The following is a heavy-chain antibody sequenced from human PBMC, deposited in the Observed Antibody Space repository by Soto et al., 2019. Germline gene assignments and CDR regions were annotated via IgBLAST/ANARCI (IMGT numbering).Heavy chain of an antibody. CDR1: GGSISSGGYY. Sequence: SETLSLTCTVSGGSISSGGYYWSWIRQHPGKGLEWIGYIYYSGSTYYNPSLKSRVTISVDTSKNQFSLKLSSVTAADTAVYYCARGFLEWLLDYWGQGTLVTVSS. CDR3: ARGFLEWLLDY. J-gene: IGHJ4*02. V-gene: IGHV4-30-4*08. D-gene: IGHD3-3*01. CDR2: IYYSGST.